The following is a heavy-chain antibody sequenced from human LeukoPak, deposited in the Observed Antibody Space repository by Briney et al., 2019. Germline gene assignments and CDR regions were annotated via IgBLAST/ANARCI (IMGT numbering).Heavy chain of an antibody. CDR3: AKDILRTVTTLLPDY. CDR2: ISWNSGSI. Sequence: GRSLRLSCAASGFTFDDYAMHWVRQAPGKGLEWVSGISWNSGSIGYADSVKGRFTISRDNAKNSLYLKMNSLRAEDTALYYCAKDILRTVTTLLPDYWGQGTLVTVSS. J-gene: IGHJ4*02. V-gene: IGHV3-9*01. D-gene: IGHD4-17*01. CDR1: GFTFDDYA.